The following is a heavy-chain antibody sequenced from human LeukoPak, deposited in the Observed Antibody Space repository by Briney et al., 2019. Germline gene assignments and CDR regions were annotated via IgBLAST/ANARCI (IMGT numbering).Heavy chain of an antibody. Sequence: SETLSLTCGVSGDSMSGYYWSWIRQPPGKGLEWIGFVYYTGRTTYPANTNYNPSLAGRVTMSMDSSKNQFSLKLSSVTAADSAVYFWARGHGYNNGYPYFDSWGRGTLVSVSS. D-gene: IGHD5-12*01. J-gene: IGHJ4*02. V-gene: IGHV4-59*01. CDR3: ARGHGYNNGYPYFDS. CDR2: VYYTGRTTYPANT. CDR1: GDSMSGYY.